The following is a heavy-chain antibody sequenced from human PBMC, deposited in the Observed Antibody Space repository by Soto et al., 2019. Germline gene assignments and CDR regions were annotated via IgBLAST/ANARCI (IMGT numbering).Heavy chain of an antibody. J-gene: IGHJ4*02. Sequence: QITLKESGPTLVKPTQTLTLTCTFSGFSLSTRGVRVGWIRQPPGRALEWLALIYWDDDKRYSPSLKSRLTITKDTSKNHVVLTMTETDPVDTATYYCAHTVTTFGSASYLGYWGQGTLVTVSS. V-gene: IGHV2-5*02. CDR3: AHTVTTFGSASYLGY. D-gene: IGHD3-10*01. CDR1: GFSLSTRGVR. CDR2: IYWDDDK.